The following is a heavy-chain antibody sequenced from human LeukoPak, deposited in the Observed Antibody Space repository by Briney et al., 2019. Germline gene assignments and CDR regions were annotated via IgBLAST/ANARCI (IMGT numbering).Heavy chain of an antibody. D-gene: IGHD3-16*01. CDR1: GYTFTSYA. V-gene: IGHV7-4-1*02. Sequence: GASVKVSCKASGYTFTSYAMNWVRQAPGQGLEWMGWINTNTGNPTYAQGFTGRFVFSLDTSVSTAYLQISSLKAEDTAVYYCAREGGPYYYYGMDVWGQGTTVTVSS. J-gene: IGHJ6*02. CDR3: AREGGPYYYYGMDV. CDR2: INTNTGNP.